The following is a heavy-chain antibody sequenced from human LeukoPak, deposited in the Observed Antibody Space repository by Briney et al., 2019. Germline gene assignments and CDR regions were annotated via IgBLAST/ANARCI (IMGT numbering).Heavy chain of an antibody. Sequence: SETLSLTCTVSGGSISSSSYYWGWIRQPPGKGLEWLGSIYYSGSTYYNPSLKSRVTISVDTSKNQFSLKLSSVTAADTAVYYCARDRGGEMATIKASPGWYFDLWGRGTLVTVSS. J-gene: IGHJ2*01. D-gene: IGHD5-24*01. CDR2: IYYSGST. CDR1: GGSISSSSYY. V-gene: IGHV4-39*07. CDR3: ARDRGGEMATIKASPGWYFDL.